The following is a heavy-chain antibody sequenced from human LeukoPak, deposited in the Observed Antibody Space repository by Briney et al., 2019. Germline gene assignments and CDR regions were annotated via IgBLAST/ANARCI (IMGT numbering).Heavy chain of an antibody. CDR2: ISYDGSNI. V-gene: IGHV3-30*04. J-gene: IGHJ4*02. CDR3: ATTAHPLSSGWCLGLFDY. CDR1: GFTFSSYA. D-gene: IGHD6-19*01. Sequence: GGSLRLSCAASGFTFSSYAMHWVRQAPGKGLEWVAVISYDGSNIYYADSVKDRFTISRDNSKNTLYLQMNSLRAEDTAVYYCATTAHPLSSGWCLGLFDYWGQGTLVTVSS.